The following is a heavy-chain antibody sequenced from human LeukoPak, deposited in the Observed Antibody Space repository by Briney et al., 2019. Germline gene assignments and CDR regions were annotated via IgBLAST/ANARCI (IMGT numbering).Heavy chain of an antibody. J-gene: IGHJ4*02. D-gene: IGHD5-18*01. CDR2: INHSGST. Sequence: SETLSLTCAVYGGSFSGYYWSWIRQPPGKGLEWIGEINHSGSTNYNPSLKSRVTISVDTSKNQLSLKLSSVTAADTAVHYCARGPRGYSYGPFDYWGQGTLVTVSS. CDR1: GGSFSGYY. V-gene: IGHV4-34*01. CDR3: ARGPRGYSYGPFDY.